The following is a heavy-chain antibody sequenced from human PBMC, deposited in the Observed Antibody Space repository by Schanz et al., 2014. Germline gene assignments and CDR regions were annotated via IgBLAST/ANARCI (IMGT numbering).Heavy chain of an antibody. J-gene: IGHJ5*02. V-gene: IGHV3-30*03. CDR2: ISYDGSNK. CDR3: ARDGSQVYYVTGHNWFDP. D-gene: IGHD1-26*01. Sequence: QVQLVESGGGVVQPGRSLRLSCAASGFIFSTYGMHWVRQAPGKGLEWVAVISYDGSNKYYADSVKGRFTISRDNSNNTLYLQMNSQRAEHTAVYSCARDGSQVYYVTGHNWFDPWGQGTLVTVSS. CDR1: GFIFSTYG.